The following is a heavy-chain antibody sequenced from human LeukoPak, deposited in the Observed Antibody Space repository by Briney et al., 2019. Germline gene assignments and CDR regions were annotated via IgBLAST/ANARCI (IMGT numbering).Heavy chain of an antibody. CDR1: GFTFSNCC. J-gene: IGHJ4*02. CDR2: VSVVGAKT. V-gene: IGHV3-23*01. D-gene: IGHD5-18*01. CDR3: VKEERGYSYGDY. Sequence: PGRCLRLSCALSGFTFSNCCMSWVRQPPGRGLEWVSSVSVVGAKTWYADSVKGRFPISRDNSKDTVSLQMTNLRADDTARYYCVKEERGYSYGDYWRQGTLVTVSS.